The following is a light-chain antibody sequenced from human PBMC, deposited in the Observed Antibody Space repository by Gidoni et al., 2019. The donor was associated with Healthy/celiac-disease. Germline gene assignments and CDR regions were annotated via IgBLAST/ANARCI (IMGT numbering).Light chain of an antibody. CDR2: SAS. V-gene: IGKV1-39*01. CDR3: QHSYSTPLT. Sequence: DIQMTQSPSSLSASVGDRVTITGRASQSIRSYLKWCNQKPVKAPKLLLYSASSLQSGGPSRFSGSVSVTDFTLPTSSLQPSDFATYYCQHSYSTPLTFGGGTKVEIK. J-gene: IGKJ4*01. CDR1: QSIRSY.